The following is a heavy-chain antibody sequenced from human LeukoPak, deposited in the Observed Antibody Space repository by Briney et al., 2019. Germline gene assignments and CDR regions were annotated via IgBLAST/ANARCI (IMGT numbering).Heavy chain of an antibody. Sequence: ASVKVPCKASGYTFTGYYMHWVRQAPGQGLEWMGWINPNSGGTNYAQKFQGRVTMTRDTSISTAYMELSRLRSDDTAVYYCAREMTYYYGSGVDYWGQGTLVTVSS. CDR2: INPNSGGT. V-gene: IGHV1-2*02. D-gene: IGHD3-10*01. CDR1: GYTFTGYY. CDR3: AREMTYYYGSGVDY. J-gene: IGHJ4*02.